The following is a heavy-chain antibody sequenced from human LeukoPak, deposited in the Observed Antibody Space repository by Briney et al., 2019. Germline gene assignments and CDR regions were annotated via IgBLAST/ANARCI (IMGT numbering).Heavy chain of an antibody. Sequence: SETLSLTCAVYGGSFSGYYWSWIRQPPGKGLEWIGGINHSGSTNYNPSLKRRVTISVDTSKNQFSLKLSSVTAADTAVYYCARDYYYDSSGYYYYFDYWGQGTLVTVSS. CDR3: ARDYYYDSSGYYYYFDY. V-gene: IGHV4-34*01. J-gene: IGHJ4*02. CDR2: INHSGST. CDR1: GGSFSGYY. D-gene: IGHD3-22*01.